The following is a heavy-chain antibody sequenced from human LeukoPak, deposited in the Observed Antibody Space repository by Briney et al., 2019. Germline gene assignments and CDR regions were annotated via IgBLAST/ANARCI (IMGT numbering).Heavy chain of an antibody. Sequence: PGGSLRLSCAASGFTFSTYSMNWVRQAPGKGLEWVSPISTSSIYIYYADSLKGRFTISRDNAKNSLYLQMNSLRAEDTAMYYCARGIEVVAAANNWFDPWGQGTLVTVSS. V-gene: IGHV3-21*01. J-gene: IGHJ5*02. CDR2: ISTSSIYI. CDR3: ARGIEVVAAANNWFDP. CDR1: GFTFSTYS. D-gene: IGHD2-2*01.